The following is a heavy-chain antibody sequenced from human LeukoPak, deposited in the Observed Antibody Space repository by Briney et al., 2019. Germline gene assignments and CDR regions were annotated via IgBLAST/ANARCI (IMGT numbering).Heavy chain of an antibody. CDR3: AREDWARYFDL. CDR1: GFTVSSNY. J-gene: IGHJ2*01. V-gene: IGHV3-11*01. Sequence: GGSLRLSCAASGFTVSSNYMSWVRQAPGKGLGWVSYISSSGSIIYYADSVKGRFTISRDNAKNSLFLQMNSLRAEDTAVYYCAREDWARYFDLWGRGTLVTVSS. CDR2: ISSSGSII. D-gene: IGHD2-21*01.